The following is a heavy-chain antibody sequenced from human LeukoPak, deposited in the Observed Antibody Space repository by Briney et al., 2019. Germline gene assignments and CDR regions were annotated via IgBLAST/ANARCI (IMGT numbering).Heavy chain of an antibody. CDR1: GFIFGDYA. V-gene: IGHV3-49*04. D-gene: IGHD3-9*01. J-gene: IGHJ4*02. CDR3: TRADSVLYSDISGY. Sequence: GGSLRLSCTASGFIFGDYAMHWARQAPGKGLEWVGFIRGKTYGVTTEYAASVKGRFTISRDDSKSITYLQMSSLKTEDTAVYYCTRADSVLYSDISGYWGQGTLVTVSS. CDR2: IRGKTYGVTT.